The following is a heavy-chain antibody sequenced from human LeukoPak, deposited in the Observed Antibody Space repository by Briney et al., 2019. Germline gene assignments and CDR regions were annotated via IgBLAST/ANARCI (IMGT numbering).Heavy chain of an antibody. D-gene: IGHD4-17*01. V-gene: IGHV3-7*01. Sequence: PGGSLRLSCEASGFSFSNYWMNWVRQAPGKGLEWVASINQDGSESKYVDSVKGRFTISRDNAKKSVYLQMISLRAGDTAVYYCARDWADPVRLRDVTWGQGILVTVSS. J-gene: IGHJ5*02. CDR3: ARDWADPVRLRDVT. CDR1: GFSFSNYW. CDR2: INQDGSES.